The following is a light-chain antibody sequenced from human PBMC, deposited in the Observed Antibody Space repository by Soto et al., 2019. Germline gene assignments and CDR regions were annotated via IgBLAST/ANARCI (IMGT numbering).Light chain of an antibody. V-gene: IGLV2-23*01. CDR1: VSDVGSFGP. J-gene: IGLJ1*01. Sequence: ALTQPASVSGSPGQSITISCTGSVSDVGSFGPVSWYQQHPGQVPKLIIYEGNRRPSGVSSRFSGSKSGNTASLTISGLQAEDEADYYCCSYVGARTYVFGAGTKVTVL. CDR3: CSYVGARTYV. CDR2: EGN.